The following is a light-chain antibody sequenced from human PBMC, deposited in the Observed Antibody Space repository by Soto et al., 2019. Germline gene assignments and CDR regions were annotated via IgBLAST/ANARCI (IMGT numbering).Light chain of an antibody. J-gene: IGLJ3*02. CDR1: SSDVGGYNY. Sequence: QSALTQPPSASGSRGQSVTISCTGTSSDVGGYNYVSWYQQYPGKAPKLMIYEVSKRPSGVPDRFSGSKSGKTASLTVSGLQAEDEADYYCSSYAGSDIWVFGGGTKLTVL. CDR2: EVS. CDR3: SSYAGSDIWV. V-gene: IGLV2-8*01.